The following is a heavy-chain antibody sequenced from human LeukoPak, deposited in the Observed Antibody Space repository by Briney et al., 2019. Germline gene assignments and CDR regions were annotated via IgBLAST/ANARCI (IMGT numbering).Heavy chain of an antibody. Sequence: SETLSLTCAVYGGSFSGYYWSWIRQPPGKGLEWIGEINHSGSTNYNPSLKSRVTISVDTSKNQFSLKLSSVTAADTAVYYCATGGIFGLTPFDYWGQGTLVTVSS. CDR1: GGSFSGYY. D-gene: IGHD2-15*01. CDR3: ATGGIFGLTPFDY. CDR2: INHSGST. V-gene: IGHV4-34*01. J-gene: IGHJ4*02.